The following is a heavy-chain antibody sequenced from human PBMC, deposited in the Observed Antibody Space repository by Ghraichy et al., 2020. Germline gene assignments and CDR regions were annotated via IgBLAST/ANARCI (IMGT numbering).Heavy chain of an antibody. V-gene: IGHV4-34*01. D-gene: IGHD5-24*01. CDR1: GGSFSGYY. Sequence: SETLSLTCAVYGGSFSGYYWNWIRQPQGKGLEWIGEINHSGSTNYNPSLKSRVTISVDASKNQFSLKLSSVTAADTAVYYCARSTKGRWLHPAPGAFDIWGQGTMVTVSS. CDR2: INHSGST. CDR3: ARSTKGRWLHPAPGAFDI. J-gene: IGHJ3*02.